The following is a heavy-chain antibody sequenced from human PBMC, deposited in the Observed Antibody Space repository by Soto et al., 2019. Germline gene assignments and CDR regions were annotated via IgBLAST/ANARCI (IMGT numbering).Heavy chain of an antibody. D-gene: IGHD3-9*01. CDR1: GGSFSDYY. J-gene: IGHJ4*02. Sequence: PSETLSLTCAVYGGSFSDYYWTWIRQPPEKGLEWIGEINHSGSTNQNPSFKSRVTISADTSKNQFSLKLRSVTAADTAVYYCARAISLMDAHDKYFFDSWSLGTLVTVSS. CDR3: ARAISLMDAHDKYFFDS. CDR2: INHSGST. V-gene: IGHV4-34*01.